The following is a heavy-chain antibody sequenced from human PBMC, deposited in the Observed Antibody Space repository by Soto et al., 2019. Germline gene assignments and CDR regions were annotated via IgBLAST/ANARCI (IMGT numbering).Heavy chain of an antibody. CDR1: GGTFSSYA. Sequence: QVQLVQSGAEVKKPGSSVKVSCKASGGTFSSYAISWVRQAPGQGLEWMGGIIPIFGTANYEQKFQGRVTITADESTSTDYMELSSLRSEDTAVYYCARNAYSSIYSMDVWGQGTTVTVSS. V-gene: IGHV1-69*01. CDR2: IIPIFGTA. CDR3: ARNAYSSIYSMDV. D-gene: IGHD4-4*01. J-gene: IGHJ6*02.